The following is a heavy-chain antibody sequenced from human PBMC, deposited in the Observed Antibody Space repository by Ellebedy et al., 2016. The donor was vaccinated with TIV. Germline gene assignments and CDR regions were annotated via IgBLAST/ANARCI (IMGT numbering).Heavy chain of an antibody. CDR1: GGSISSSSYY. D-gene: IGHD6-13*01. J-gene: IGHJ4*02. V-gene: IGHV4-61*05. CDR2: IPYSGST. CDR3: ARVAGTLSRAGDDY. Sequence: MPSETLSLTCTVSGGSISSSSYYWGWMRQRPGKGLEWLGYIPYSGSTNYNPSLNSRVTISVDKSKNQFSLKLSSVTAAETAVYYCARVAGTLSRAGDDYWGQGTLVTVSS.